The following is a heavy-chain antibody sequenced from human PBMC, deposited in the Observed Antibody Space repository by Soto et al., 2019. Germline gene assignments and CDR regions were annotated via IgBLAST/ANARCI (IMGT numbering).Heavy chain of an antibody. V-gene: IGHV4-34*01. Sequence: SETLSLTCAVYGGSSSGYYWSWILQTPGKGLEWIGEINPSGITNYSPSLKSRVTISVDTSKNQLSLRLISVTAADTAVYYCARGVSCVNGLCYPLGFSGDYLSDHYYYMDAWGKGTTVTVSS. J-gene: IGHJ6*03. CDR3: ARGVSCVNGLCYPLGFSGDYLSDHYYYMDA. D-gene: IGHD2-8*01. CDR2: INPSGIT. CDR1: GGSSSGYY.